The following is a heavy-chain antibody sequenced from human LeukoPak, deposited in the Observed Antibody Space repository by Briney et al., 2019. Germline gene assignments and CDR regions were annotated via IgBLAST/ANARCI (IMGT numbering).Heavy chain of an antibody. Sequence: GGSLRLSCAASGFTVSSNYMSWVRQAPGKGLEWVSVIHSDGSTYYTDSVKGRFTISRDNSKNTLYLQINSLRAKDTAVYYCARDYNYYHSSGYWYYFDYWGQGTLVTVSS. D-gene: IGHD3-22*01. CDR2: IHSDGST. CDR1: GFTVSSNY. CDR3: ARDYNYYHSSGYWYYFDY. J-gene: IGHJ4*02. V-gene: IGHV3-66*01.